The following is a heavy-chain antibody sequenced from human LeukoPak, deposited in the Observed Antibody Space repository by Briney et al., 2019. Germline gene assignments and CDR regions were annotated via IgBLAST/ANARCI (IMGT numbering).Heavy chain of an antibody. D-gene: IGHD1-14*01. V-gene: IGHV1-69*06. Sequence: GSSVKVSCKASGGTFSNYAISWVRQAPRQGLEWMGGVIPFFGSANYGTPNYAQKLQGRVTITADKSTTTAYMELSSLRSEDTAVYYCARGNRPLRPWFDPWGQGTLVTVSS. J-gene: IGHJ5*02. CDR3: ARGNRPLRPWFDP. CDR1: GGTFSNYA. CDR2: VIPFFGSANYGTP.